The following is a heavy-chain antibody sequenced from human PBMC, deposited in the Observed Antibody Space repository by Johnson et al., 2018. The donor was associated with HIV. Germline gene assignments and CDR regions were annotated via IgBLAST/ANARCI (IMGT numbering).Heavy chain of an antibody. V-gene: IGHV3-11*01. J-gene: IGHJ3*02. CDR2: ISSSGSTI. CDR3: AKDLPRSSDAFDI. Sequence: QVQLVESGGGLVKPGGSLRLSCAASGFTFSDYYMSWIRQAPGKGLEWVSYISSSGSTIGYADSVKGRFTISRDNAKNSLYLQMNSLRAEDTALYYCAKDLPRSSDAFDIWGQGTMVTVSS. CDR1: GFTFSDYY.